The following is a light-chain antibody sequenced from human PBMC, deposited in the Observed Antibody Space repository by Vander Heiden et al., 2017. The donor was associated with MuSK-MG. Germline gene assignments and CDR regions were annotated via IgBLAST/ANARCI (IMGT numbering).Light chain of an antibody. Sequence: QSVLTQPPSVSGAPGQRVTISCTGSSSNIGAGYDVHWYQQLPGTAPKLLIYGNSNRPSGVPDRFSGSKSGTSASLDITGLQAEDEADYYGQYYDSSLSGVVFGGGTKLTVL. CDR2: GNS. CDR3: QYYDSSLSGVV. V-gene: IGLV1-40*01. J-gene: IGLJ2*01. CDR1: SSNIGAGYD.